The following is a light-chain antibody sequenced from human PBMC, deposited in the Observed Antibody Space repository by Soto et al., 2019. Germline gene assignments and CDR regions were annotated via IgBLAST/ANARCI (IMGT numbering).Light chain of an antibody. CDR2: GAS. CDR1: QSVSSSY. CDR3: QQYGSAPWT. V-gene: IGKV3-20*01. Sequence: EIVLTQSPGTLSLSPGERATLSCRTSQSVSSSYLAWYQQKPGQAPRLLIYGASSRPSGIPYRFSVSGSGTDFTLTISRLEPEDFAVYYCQQYGSAPWTFGQGTNVEIK. J-gene: IGKJ1*01.